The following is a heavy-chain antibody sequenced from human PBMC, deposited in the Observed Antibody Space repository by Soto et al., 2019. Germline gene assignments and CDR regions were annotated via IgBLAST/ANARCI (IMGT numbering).Heavy chain of an antibody. CDR1: GFTFSSYD. V-gene: IGHV3-23*01. J-gene: IGHJ6*02. D-gene: IGHD3-9*01. CDR3: ARVVRYFDTPYGMDV. CDR2: IGGSGGNT. Sequence: EVQLLESGEGLVQPGGSLKLSCAASGFTFSSYDMSWVRQAPGKGLEWVSGIGGSGGNTYYADSGKGRFTISRDDSKNTLFLQMNSLRAEDTAEYYCARVVRYFDTPYGMDVWGQGTTVTVS.